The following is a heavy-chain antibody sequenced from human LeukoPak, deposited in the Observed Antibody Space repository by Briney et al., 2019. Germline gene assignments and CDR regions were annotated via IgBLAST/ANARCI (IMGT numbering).Heavy chain of an antibody. CDR3: AREPDYDILTGYLDY. D-gene: IGHD3-9*01. CDR1: GGSFSGYY. V-gene: IGHV4-34*01. J-gene: IGHJ4*02. Sequence: SETLSLTCAVYGGSFSGYYWSWIRQPPGKGLEWIGEINHSGSTNYNPSLKSRVTISVDTSKNQFPLKLSSVTAADTAVYYCAREPDYDILTGYLDYWGQGTLVTVSS. CDR2: INHSGST.